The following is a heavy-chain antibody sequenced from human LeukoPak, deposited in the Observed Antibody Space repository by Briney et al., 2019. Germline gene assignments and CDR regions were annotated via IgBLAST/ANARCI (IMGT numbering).Heavy chain of an antibody. J-gene: IGHJ2*01. CDR3: ARDRRWLQSGAWYFDL. CDR2: IYYSGST. CDR1: GGSISSYY. D-gene: IGHD5-24*01. V-gene: IGHV4-59*01. Sequence: PSQTLSLTCTVSGGSISSYYWSWIRQPPGKGLEWIGYIYYSGSTNYNPSLKSRVTISVDTSKNQFSLKLSSVTAADTAVYYCARDRRWLQSGAWYFDLWGRGTLVTVSS.